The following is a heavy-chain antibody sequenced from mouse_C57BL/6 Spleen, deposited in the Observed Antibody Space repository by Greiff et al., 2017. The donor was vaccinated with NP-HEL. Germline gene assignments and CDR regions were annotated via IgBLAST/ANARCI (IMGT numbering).Heavy chain of an antibody. J-gene: IGHJ2*01. CDR3: ASFTTVVDEDFDY. D-gene: IGHD1-1*01. V-gene: IGHV1-59*01. CDR1: GYTFTSYW. Sequence: QVKLQQPGAELVRPGTSVKLSCKASGYTFTSYWMHWVQQRPGQGLEWIGVIDPSDSYTNYKHKCKGKATLTVDTSSSTAYMQLSSLTSEDSAVYYCASFTTVVDEDFDYWGQGTTLTVAS. CDR2: IDPSDSYT.